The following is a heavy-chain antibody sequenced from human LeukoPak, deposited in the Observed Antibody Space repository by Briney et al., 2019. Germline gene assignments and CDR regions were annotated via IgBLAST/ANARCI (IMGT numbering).Heavy chain of an antibody. D-gene: IGHD6-19*01. Sequence: SETLSLTCTVSGGSISSYYWSWIRQPPGRGLEWIGYIYYSGSTNYNPSLKSRVTISVDTSKNQFSLRLSSVTAADTAVYYCARENSSGHDYWGQGTLVTVSS. V-gene: IGHV4-59*01. CDR2: IYYSGST. CDR1: GGSISSYY. CDR3: ARENSSGHDY. J-gene: IGHJ4*02.